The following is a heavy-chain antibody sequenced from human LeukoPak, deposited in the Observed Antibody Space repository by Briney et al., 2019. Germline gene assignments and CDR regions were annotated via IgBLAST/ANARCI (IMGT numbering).Heavy chain of an antibody. CDR3: TTRRPIIVGAPFDY. CDR1: GFTFSNAW. Sequence: KTGGSLRLSCAASGFTFSNAWMSWVRQAPGKGLEWVGRIKSKTDGGTTDYAALVKGRFTISRDDSKNTLYLQMNSLKTEDTAVYYCTTRRPIIVGAPFDYWGQGTLVTVSS. J-gene: IGHJ4*02. CDR2: IKSKTDGGTT. D-gene: IGHD1-26*01. V-gene: IGHV3-15*01.